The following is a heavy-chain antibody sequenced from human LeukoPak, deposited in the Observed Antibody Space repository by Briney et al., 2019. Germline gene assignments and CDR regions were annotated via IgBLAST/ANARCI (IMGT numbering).Heavy chain of an antibody. V-gene: IGHV4-4*07. Sequence: PSETLSLTCTVSGGSISIYYWSWIRQPAGKGLEWIGRIYTSGSTNYNPSLKSRVTMSVDTSKNQFSLKLSSVTAADTAVYYCATGWYSSGWYGDAFDIWGQGTMVTVSS. CDR3: ATGWYSSGWYGDAFDI. D-gene: IGHD6-19*01. CDR1: GGSISIYY. CDR2: IYTSGST. J-gene: IGHJ3*02.